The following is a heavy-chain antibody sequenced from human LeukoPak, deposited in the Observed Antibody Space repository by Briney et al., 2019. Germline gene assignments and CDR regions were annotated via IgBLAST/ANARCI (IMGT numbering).Heavy chain of an antibody. D-gene: IGHD4-17*01. Sequence: ASVKVSCKASGYTFTSYYMHWVRQAPGQGLEWMGIINPSGGSTSYAQKFQGRVTMTRDTSTSTVYMELSSPRSEDTAVYYCARDRGGDYGRGRYYYYYYMDVWGKGTTVTVSS. CDR2: INPSGGST. CDR1: GYTFTSYY. CDR3: ARDRGGDYGRGRYYYYYYMDV. J-gene: IGHJ6*03. V-gene: IGHV1-46*01.